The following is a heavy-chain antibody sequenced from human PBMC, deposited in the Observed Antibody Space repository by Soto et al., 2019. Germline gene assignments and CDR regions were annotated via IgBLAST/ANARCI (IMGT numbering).Heavy chain of an antibody. Sequence: QVELVESGGGVVQPGRSLRLSCAASGFTFSSNGMHWVRQAPGKGLEWVAVISYDGSNKYYADSVKGRFTISRDNSKNTLYLQMNSLRAEDTAVYYCAKRAYYYDSSGPEGLEYFQHWGQGTLVTVSS. CDR1: GFTFSSNG. V-gene: IGHV3-30*18. CDR3: AKRAYYYDSSGPEGLEYFQH. J-gene: IGHJ1*01. CDR2: ISYDGSNK. D-gene: IGHD3-22*01.